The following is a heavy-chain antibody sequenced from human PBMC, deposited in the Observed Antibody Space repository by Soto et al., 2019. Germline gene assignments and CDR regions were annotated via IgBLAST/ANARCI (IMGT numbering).Heavy chain of an antibody. D-gene: IGHD1-7*01. CDR2: ISSSSSTI. Sequence: EVQLVESGGGLVQPGGSLRLSCAASGFTFSSYSMNWVRQAPGKGLEWVSYISSSSSTIYYADSVKGRFTISRDNAKNSLYLQMNSRRDEDSAVDYWAIDLVLAGTTVDYWGQVTLVTVSA. CDR1: GFTFSSYS. CDR3: AIDLVLAGTTVDY. J-gene: IGHJ4*02. V-gene: IGHV3-48*02.